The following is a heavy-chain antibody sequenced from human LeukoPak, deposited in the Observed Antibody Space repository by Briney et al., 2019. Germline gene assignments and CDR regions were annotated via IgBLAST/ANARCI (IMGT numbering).Heavy chain of an antibody. CDR1: GGSFSGYY. J-gene: IGHJ4*02. CDR2: INHSGST. CDR3: ARWGVANRPFDY. V-gene: IGHV4-34*01. D-gene: IGHD3-10*01. Sequence: SETLSLTCAVYGGSFSGYYWSWIRQPPGKGLEWIGEINHSGSTNYNPSLKSRVTISVDTSKNQFSLKLSSVTAADTAVYYCARWGVANRPFDYWGQGTLVTVSS.